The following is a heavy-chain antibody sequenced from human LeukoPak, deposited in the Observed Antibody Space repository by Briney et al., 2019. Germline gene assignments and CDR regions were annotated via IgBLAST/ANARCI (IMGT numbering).Heavy chain of an antibody. Sequence: GGSLRLSCAASGFAFDLYWMTWGRQAPGKGLEWVANIKKDGSLKQYVDAVRSRFTVSRGNAKNSVYLQMNSLRADDTAVYYCVSLRVSTVRDSFDLWGHGTMVTVSS. D-gene: IGHD3-10*01. CDR2: IKKDGSLK. CDR3: VSLRVSTVRDSFDL. V-gene: IGHV3-7*01. CDR1: GFAFDLYW. J-gene: IGHJ3*01.